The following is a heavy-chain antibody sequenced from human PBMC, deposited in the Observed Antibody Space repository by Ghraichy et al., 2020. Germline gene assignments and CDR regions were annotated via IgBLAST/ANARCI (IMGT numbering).Heavy chain of an antibody. D-gene: IGHD4-23*01. CDR3: ARGNLLYGGNYVFDI. CDR2: IYYSGST. V-gene: IGHV4-59*01. J-gene: IGHJ3*02. Sequence: SETLSLTCTVSGGSISSYYWSWIRQPPGKGLEWIGYIYYSGSTNYNPSLKSLVTISVDTSKNQFSPKLSSVTAADTAVYYCARGNLLYGGNYVFDIWGQGTMVTVSS. CDR1: GGSISSYY.